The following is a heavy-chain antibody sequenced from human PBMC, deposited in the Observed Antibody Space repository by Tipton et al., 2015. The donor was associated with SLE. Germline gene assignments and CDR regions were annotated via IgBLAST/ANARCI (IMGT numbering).Heavy chain of an antibody. CDR3: AREVYSGSYYYYYGMDV. CDR1: GYTFTSYD. D-gene: IGHD3-10*01. Sequence: QSGPEVKKPGASVKVSCKASGYTFTSYDINWVRQAPGQGLEWVGMMNPDSGNTDLAQNLQGRVTMTTYTSTSTAYMELRSLRSDDTAVYYCAREVYSGSYYYYYGMDVWGQGTTVTISS. V-gene: IGHV1-8*01. J-gene: IGHJ6*02. CDR2: MNPDSGNT.